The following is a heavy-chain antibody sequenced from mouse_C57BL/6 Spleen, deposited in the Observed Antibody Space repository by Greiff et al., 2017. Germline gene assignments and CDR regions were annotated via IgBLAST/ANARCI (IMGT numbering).Heavy chain of an antibody. J-gene: IGHJ2*01. Sequence: VQLQQSGAELVKPGASVKISCKASGYAFSSYWMNWVKQRPGKGLEWIGQIYPGDGDTNYNGKFKGKATLTADKSSSTAYMQLSSLTSEDSAVYFCARYPDYGSSYHFDYWGQGTTLTVSS. V-gene: IGHV1-80*01. CDR1: GYAFSSYW. CDR3: ARYPDYGSSYHFDY. CDR2: IYPGDGDT. D-gene: IGHD1-1*01.